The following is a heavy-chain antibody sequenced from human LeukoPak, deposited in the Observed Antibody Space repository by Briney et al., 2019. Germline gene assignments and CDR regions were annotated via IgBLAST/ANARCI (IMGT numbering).Heavy chain of an antibody. CDR2: ISRNSGSI. J-gene: IGHJ4*02. Sequence: GGSLRLSCAASGLTFDDYAMHWVRQAPGKGLEWVSGISRNSGSIGYADSVKGRFTISRDNSKNTLYLQMNSLRVEDTAVYYCARMRGRYCSSNGCYVEYWGQGALVTVSS. CDR1: GLTFDDYA. D-gene: IGHD2-2*01. V-gene: IGHV3-9*01. CDR3: ARMRGRYCSSNGCYVEY.